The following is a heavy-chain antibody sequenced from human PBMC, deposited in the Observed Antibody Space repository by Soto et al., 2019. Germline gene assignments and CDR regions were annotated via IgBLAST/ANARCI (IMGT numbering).Heavy chain of an antibody. Sequence: PGGSLRLSCAASGFTFSSYWMHWVRQAPGKGLVWVSRINSDGSSTSYADSVKGRFTISRDNAKNTLYLQMNSLRAEDTAVYYCARTRLTVAYSSSWGHYWGQGTLVTVSS. CDR1: GFTFSSYW. J-gene: IGHJ4*02. D-gene: IGHD6-13*01. CDR2: INSDGSST. CDR3: ARTRLTVAYSSSWGHY. V-gene: IGHV3-74*01.